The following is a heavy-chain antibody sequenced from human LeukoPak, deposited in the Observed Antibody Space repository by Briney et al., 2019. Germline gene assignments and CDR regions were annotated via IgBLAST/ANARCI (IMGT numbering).Heavy chain of an antibody. CDR3: AGASKVLAAADGARIAISPVAFDI. D-gene: IGHD6-13*01. CDR2: IYYSGST. J-gene: IGHJ3*02. CDR1: GGSISSSSYY. V-gene: IGHV4-39*07. Sequence: PSETLSLTCTVSGGSISSSSYYWGWIRQPPGKGLEWIGSIYYSGSTYYNPSLKSRVTISVDKSKNQFSLKLSSVTAADTAVYYCAGASKVLAAADGARIAISPVAFDIWGQGTMVTVSS.